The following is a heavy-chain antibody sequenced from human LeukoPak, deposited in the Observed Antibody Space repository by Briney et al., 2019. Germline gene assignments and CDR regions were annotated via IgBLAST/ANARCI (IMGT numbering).Heavy chain of an antibody. Sequence: GGSLRLSCAASGFTFSSYWMSWVRQAPGKGLEWVANIKQDGSEKYYVDSVKGRFTISRDNAKNSLYLQMNSLRAEDTAVYYCARVKVAPDDAFDIWGQGTMVTVSS. V-gene: IGHV3-7*01. J-gene: IGHJ3*02. CDR1: GFTFSSYW. D-gene: IGHD1-14*01. CDR3: ARVKVAPDDAFDI. CDR2: IKQDGSEK.